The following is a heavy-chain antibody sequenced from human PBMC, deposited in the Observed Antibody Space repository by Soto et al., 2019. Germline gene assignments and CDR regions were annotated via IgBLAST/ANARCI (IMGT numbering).Heavy chain of an antibody. CDR1: GFTFSNCW. V-gene: IGHV3-74*01. J-gene: IGHJ6*02. CDR3: VRARGYYGMDV. CDR2: ISSDGITI. Sequence: HPGGSLRLSCAASGFTFSNCWMHWVRQPPGKGLVWVALISSDGITISYADSVKGRFTISRGNAKNTLYLQMNSLRAEDTAMYYCVRARGYYGMDVWGQGTAVTVSS.